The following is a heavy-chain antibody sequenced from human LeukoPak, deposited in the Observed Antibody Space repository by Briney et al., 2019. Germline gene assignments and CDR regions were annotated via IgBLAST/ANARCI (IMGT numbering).Heavy chain of an antibody. D-gene: IGHD3-22*01. CDR3: SSANPDYYDSSVYQHGYDI. V-gene: IGHV3-15*01. CDR1: GFTFSKAW. J-gene: IGHJ3*02. CDR2: IKSKTNGGTM. Sequence: GGSLRLSCAASGFTFSKAWMNWVRQAPGKGLEWVGRIKSKTNGGTMDYAAPVKGRFTISRDDSKNPLYLQMNSLKTEDTAVYYCSSANPDYYDSSVYQHGYDIWSQGTKVTVSS.